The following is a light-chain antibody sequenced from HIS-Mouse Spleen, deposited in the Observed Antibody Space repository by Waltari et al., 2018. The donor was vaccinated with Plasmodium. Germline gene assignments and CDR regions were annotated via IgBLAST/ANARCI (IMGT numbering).Light chain of an antibody. CDR1: SPNIGRHT. Sequence: QSVLTQPPSASGTPGQRVTIPCSGSSPNIGRHTVNWYQQRPGTAPKPLIYSNNQRPSGVPDRFSGSKSGTSASLAISGLQSEDEADYYCAAWDDSLNGVFGGGTKLTVL. V-gene: IGLV1-44*01. CDR3: AAWDDSLNGV. CDR2: SNN. J-gene: IGLJ3*02.